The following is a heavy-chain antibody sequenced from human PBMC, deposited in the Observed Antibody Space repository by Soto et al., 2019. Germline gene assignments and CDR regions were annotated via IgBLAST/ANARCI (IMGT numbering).Heavy chain of an antibody. V-gene: IGHV4-59*01. Sequence: PSETLSLTCNVSGGSISGYYWSWIRQPPGKGLEYIGYIYYRGSTNYNPSLESRVTMSVDTSRNQFSLKVNSVTAADTALYYCARQQLLPFYYALDVWGQGTTVTVSS. D-gene: IGHD6-13*01. CDR2: IYYRGST. CDR1: GGSISGYY. J-gene: IGHJ6*02. CDR3: ARQQLLPFYYALDV.